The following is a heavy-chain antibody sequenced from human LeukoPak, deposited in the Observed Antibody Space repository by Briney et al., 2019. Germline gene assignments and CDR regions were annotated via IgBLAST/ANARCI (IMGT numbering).Heavy chain of an antibody. CDR1: GLTFSNYA. V-gene: IGHV3-23*01. J-gene: IGHJ4*02. CDR3: ARESFVSETFDY. CDR2: ITGRGGT. D-gene: IGHD5/OR15-5a*01. Sequence: GGSLRLSCAASGLTFSNYAMTWVRQAPGKGLEWISSITGRGGTSYTDSVKGRFTVYRDNSKNTLYLQMNSLRAEDTAVYYCARESFVSETFDYWGQGTLVTVSS.